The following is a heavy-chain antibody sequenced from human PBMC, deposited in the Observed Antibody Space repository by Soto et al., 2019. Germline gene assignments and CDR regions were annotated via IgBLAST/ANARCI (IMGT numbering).Heavy chain of an antibody. V-gene: IGHV4-39*01. CDR1: GGSISSDTHF. CDR2: IYFSGRT. J-gene: IGHJ4*02. Sequence: QLQLQESGPGLVKPSETLSLTCTVSGGSISSDTHFWGWIRQSPGKGLEWIGSIYFSGRTYYNPSLKRRVTISVDTSQNQFSLKLTSVIAADPAMYYCVRLGDYAFESSNWGQGTLVTVSS. CDR3: VRLGDYAFESSN. D-gene: IGHD2-21*01.